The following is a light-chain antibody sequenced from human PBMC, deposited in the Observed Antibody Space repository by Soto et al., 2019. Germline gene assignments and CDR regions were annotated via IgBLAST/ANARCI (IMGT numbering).Light chain of an antibody. V-gene: IGKV1-39*01. CDR1: QSISNY. CDR2: AAS. CDR3: QQSYSSPYT. Sequence: DIQMTHSPSSLSASVGDRVTITCRASQSISNYLNWYQQKPGIAPKLVIYAASTLKIGVPSRFSGTGFGTDFTLTISSLQPEDFATYYCQQSYSSPYTFAQGTNLQIK. J-gene: IGKJ2*01.